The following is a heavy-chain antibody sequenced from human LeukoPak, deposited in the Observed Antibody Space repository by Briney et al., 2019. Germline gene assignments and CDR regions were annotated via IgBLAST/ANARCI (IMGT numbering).Heavy chain of an antibody. V-gene: IGHV3-53*01. Sequence: PGGSLRLSCAASGFTVSSNYMSWVRQAPGKGLVWVSVIYSGGKTNYADSVKGRFTISRDNSKNTLYLQMNSLRAEDTAVYYCARGVANYYDSSGYQNWGQGTLVTVSS. J-gene: IGHJ4*02. CDR2: IYSGGKT. CDR1: GFTVSSNY. D-gene: IGHD3-22*01. CDR3: ARGVANYYDSSGYQN.